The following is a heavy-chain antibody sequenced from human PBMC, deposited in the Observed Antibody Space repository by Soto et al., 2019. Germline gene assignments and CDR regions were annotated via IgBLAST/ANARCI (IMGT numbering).Heavy chain of an antibody. V-gene: IGHV3-48*03. J-gene: IGHJ4*01. CDR3: ARVMYATWSSFDY. D-gene: IGHD1-26*01. Sequence: PGGSLRLSCAASGFTFSSYAMTWVRQAPGKGLQWVSYITSGGTIYYADSVKGRFTISRDNAKNSLFLQMNSLRVEDTAVYYCARVMYATWSSFDYWGHGTLVTVSS. CDR2: ITSGGTI. CDR1: GFTFSSYA.